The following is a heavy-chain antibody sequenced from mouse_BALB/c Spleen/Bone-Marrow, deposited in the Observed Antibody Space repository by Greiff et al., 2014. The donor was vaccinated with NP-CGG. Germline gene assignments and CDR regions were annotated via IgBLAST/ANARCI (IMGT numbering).Heavy chain of an antibody. CDR1: GFNIKDYY. J-gene: IGHJ4*01. D-gene: IGHD1-2*01. CDR3: NDGGYDGMDY. V-gene: IGHV14-4*02. Sequence: VQLQQSGAELVRSGASVKLSCTASGFNIKDYYMHWVKQRPEQGLEWIGWTDPENGDTEYAPKFQGKATMTADTSSNTAYLQLSSLTSEDTAVYYCNDGGYDGMDYWGQGTSVTVSS. CDR2: TDPENGDT.